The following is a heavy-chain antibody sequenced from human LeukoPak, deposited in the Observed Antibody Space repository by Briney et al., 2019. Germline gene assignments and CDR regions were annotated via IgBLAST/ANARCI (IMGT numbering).Heavy chain of an antibody. J-gene: IGHJ4*02. Sequence: SETLSLTCTVSGVSITSNSHYWGWIRQPPGKGLEWIATLSYSGKTHYSPSLKGRGTISADTSKNHFSLNLTSVTAADTAVYFCAREMPTVVPFDNWGQGTLVTVSS. CDR3: AREMPTVVPFDN. V-gene: IGHV4-39*07. CDR1: GVSITSNSHY. CDR2: LSYSGKT. D-gene: IGHD4-23*01.